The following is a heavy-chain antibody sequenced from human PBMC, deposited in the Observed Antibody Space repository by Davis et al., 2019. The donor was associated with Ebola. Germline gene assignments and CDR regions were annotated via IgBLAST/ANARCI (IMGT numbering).Heavy chain of an antibody. D-gene: IGHD3-10*01. J-gene: IGHJ5*02. Sequence: GESLKISCAASGFTFSSYWMHWVRQAPGKGLVWVSRINSDGRSTTYADSVKGRFTISRDNAKNTLYLQMNSLRAEDTAVYYCARDPLGVRGVPNWFDPWGQGTLVTVSS. CDR2: INSDGRST. V-gene: IGHV3-74*01. CDR3: ARDPLGVRGVPNWFDP. CDR1: GFTFSSYW.